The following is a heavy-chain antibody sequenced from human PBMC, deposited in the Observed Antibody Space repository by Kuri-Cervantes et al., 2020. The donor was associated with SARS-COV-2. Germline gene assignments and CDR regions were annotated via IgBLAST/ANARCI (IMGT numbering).Heavy chain of an antibody. Sequence: SLKISCAASGFTFSSYAMHWVRQAPGKGLEWVAVISYDGSNKYYADSVKGRFTISGDNSKDTLYLQMNSLRAEDTAVYYCATGLSSGWYYANSGHYFDYWGQGTLVTVSS. CDR1: GFTFSSYA. V-gene: IGHV3-30-3*01. D-gene: IGHD6-19*01. J-gene: IGHJ4*02. CDR2: ISYDGSNK. CDR3: ATGLSSGWYYANSGHYFDY.